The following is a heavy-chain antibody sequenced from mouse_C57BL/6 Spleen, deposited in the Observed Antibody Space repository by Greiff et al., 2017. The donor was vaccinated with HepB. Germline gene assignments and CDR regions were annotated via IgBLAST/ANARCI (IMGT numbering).Heavy chain of an antibody. CDR1: GFNIKDDY. V-gene: IGHV14-4*01. CDR2: IDPENGDT. CDR3: THRGYGSSYGAY. Sequence: EVQRVESGAELVRPGASVKLSCTASGFNIKDDYMHWVKQRPEQGLEWIGWIDPENGDTEYASKFQGKATITADTSSNTAYLQLSSLTSEDTAVYYCTHRGYGSSYGAYWGQGTLVTVSA. J-gene: IGHJ3*01. D-gene: IGHD1-1*01.